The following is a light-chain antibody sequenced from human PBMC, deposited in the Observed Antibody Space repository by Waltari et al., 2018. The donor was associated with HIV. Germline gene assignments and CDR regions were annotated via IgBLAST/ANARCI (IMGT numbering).Light chain of an antibody. CDR1: SSDVGAYNY. V-gene: IGLV2-8*01. CDR3: ASHAGSKDV. Sequence: QSALTQPPSASGSPGQSVTISCTGTSSDVGAYNYVSWFQQHPGKAPKLMIYDVTKRPAVFPDRFSGSKSGNTASLTVSGLQAEDEADYYCASHAGSKDVFVGGTRLTVL. J-gene: IGLJ2*01. CDR2: DVT.